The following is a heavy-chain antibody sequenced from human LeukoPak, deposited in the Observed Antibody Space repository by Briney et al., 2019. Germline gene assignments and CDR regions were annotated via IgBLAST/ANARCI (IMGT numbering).Heavy chain of an antibody. CDR3: AKALGYSASDAKYRTFDY. V-gene: IGHV3-23*01. CDR2: ISVGSDTI. CDR1: GFTSRNYV. Sequence: GGSLRLSCAASGFTSRNYVMSWVRQAPGKGLEWVSVISVGSDTIYYADSVKGRFTISRDNSKNTLYLQMNSLRAEDTAVYYCAKALGYSASDAKYRTFDYWGQGTLVTVSS. D-gene: IGHD5-12*01. J-gene: IGHJ4*02.